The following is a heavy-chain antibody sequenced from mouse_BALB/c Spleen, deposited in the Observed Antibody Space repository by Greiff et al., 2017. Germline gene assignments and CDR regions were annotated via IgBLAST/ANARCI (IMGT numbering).Heavy chain of an antibody. CDR2: ISYSGST. V-gene: IGHV3-2*02. CDR1: GYSITSDYA. CDR3: ARRGSYYYGSSYDY. Sequence: EVQLQQSGPGLVKPSQSLSLTCTVTGYSITSDYAWNWIRQFPGNKLEWMGYISYSGSTSYNPSLKSRISITRDTSKNQFFLQLNSVTTEDTATYYCARRGSYYYGSSYDYWGQGTTLTVSS. J-gene: IGHJ2*01. D-gene: IGHD1-1*01.